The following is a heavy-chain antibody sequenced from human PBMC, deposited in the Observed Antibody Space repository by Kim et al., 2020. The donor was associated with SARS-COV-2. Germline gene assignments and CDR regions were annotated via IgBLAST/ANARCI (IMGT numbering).Heavy chain of an antibody. Sequence: LKSRVTISVDTSKNQFSLKLSSVTAADTAVYYCARGRGGYSYGPLYYFDYWGQGTLVTVSS. J-gene: IGHJ4*02. V-gene: IGHV4-34*01. CDR3: ARGRGGYSYGPLYYFDY. D-gene: IGHD5-18*01.